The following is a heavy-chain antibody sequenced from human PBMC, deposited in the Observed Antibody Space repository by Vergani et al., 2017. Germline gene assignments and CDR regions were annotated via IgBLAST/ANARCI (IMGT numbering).Heavy chain of an antibody. CDR2: IYYSGST. D-gene: IGHD7-27*01. V-gene: IGHV4-39*07. J-gene: IGHJ4*02. CDR3: ARGTRSGALFDY. CDR1: GGSISSSSYY. Sequence: QLQLQESGPGLVKPSETLSLTCTVSGGSISSSSYYWGWIRQPPGKGLEWIGYIYYSGSTYYNPSLKSRVTISVDTSKNQFSLKLSSVTAADTAVYYCARGTRSGALFDYWGQGTLVTVSS.